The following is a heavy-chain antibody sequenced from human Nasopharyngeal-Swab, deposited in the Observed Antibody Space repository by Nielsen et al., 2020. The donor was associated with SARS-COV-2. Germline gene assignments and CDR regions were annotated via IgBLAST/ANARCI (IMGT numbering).Heavy chain of an antibody. D-gene: IGHD3-3*01. J-gene: IGHJ6*03. V-gene: IGHV3-21*01. CDR2: ISPSSGYI. Sequence: GGSLRLSCAGSGFTFGSFGMTWVRQAPGKGLEWVSYISPSSGYIYYAESLKGRFTISRDNGKNSVYLQMNSLRADDTAVYFCARQDRFYHYLDVWGKGTTVTVSS. CDR1: GFTFGSFG. CDR3: ARQDRFYHYLDV.